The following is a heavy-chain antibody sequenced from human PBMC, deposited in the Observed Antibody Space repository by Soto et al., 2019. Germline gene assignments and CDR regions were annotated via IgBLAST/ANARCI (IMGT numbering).Heavy chain of an antibody. V-gene: IGHV5-51*01. CDR3: AKVSPHYYYYYGMDV. CDR1: GYSFTSYW. CDR2: IYPGDSDT. J-gene: IGHJ6*02. Sequence: PGESLKISCKGSGYSFTSYWIGWVRQMPGKGLEWMGIIYPGDSDTRYSPSFQGQVTISADKSISTAYLQWSSLKASDTAMYYCAKVSPHYYYYYGMDVWGQGTTVTVS.